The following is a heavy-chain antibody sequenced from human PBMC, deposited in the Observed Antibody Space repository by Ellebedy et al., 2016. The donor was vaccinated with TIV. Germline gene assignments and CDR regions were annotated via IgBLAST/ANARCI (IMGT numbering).Heavy chain of an antibody. CDR1: GFTFSSYS. V-gene: IGHV3-21*01. CDR3: AKHSRSRES. Sequence: GESLMISCAASGFTFSSYSMNWVRQAPGKGLEWVSSISSSSSYIYYADSVTGRFTISRDNAKKSLYLQMNSLRAEDTAVYYCAKHSRSRESWGQGTMVTVSS. CDR2: ISSSSSYI. J-gene: IGHJ3*01. D-gene: IGHD6-13*01.